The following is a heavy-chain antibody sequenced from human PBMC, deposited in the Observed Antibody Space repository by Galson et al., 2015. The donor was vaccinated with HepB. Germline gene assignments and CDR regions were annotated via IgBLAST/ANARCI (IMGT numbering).Heavy chain of an antibody. Sequence: SVKVSCKASGYTFTSYGISWVRQAPGQGLEWMGWISAYNGNTNYAQKLQGRVTMTTDTSTSTAYMELRSLRSDDTAVYYCARDTTLIVDDYYGSGSYYNSYYYGMDVWGQGTTVTVSS. V-gene: IGHV1-18*01. J-gene: IGHJ6*02. D-gene: IGHD3-10*01. CDR3: ARDTTLIVDDYYGSGSYYNSYYYGMDV. CDR2: ISAYNGNT. CDR1: GYTFTSYG.